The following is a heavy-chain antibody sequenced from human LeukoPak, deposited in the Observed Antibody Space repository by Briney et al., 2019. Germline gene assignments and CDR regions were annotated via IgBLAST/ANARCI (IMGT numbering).Heavy chain of an antibody. V-gene: IGHV4-34*01. CDR3: ARGPFGYSSGWYYDY. CDR1: GGSFSGYY. Sequence: SETLSLTCAVYGGSFSGYYWSWIRQPPGKGLEWIGEINHSGSTNYNPSLKSRVTISVDTSKNQFSLKLSSVTAADTAVYYCARGPFGYSSGWYYDYWGQGTLVTVSS. J-gene: IGHJ4*02. D-gene: IGHD6-19*01. CDR2: INHSGST.